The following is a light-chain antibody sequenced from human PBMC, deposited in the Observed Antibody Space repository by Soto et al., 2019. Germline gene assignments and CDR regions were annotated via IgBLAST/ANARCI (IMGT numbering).Light chain of an antibody. CDR2: DAY. V-gene: IGKV3-11*01. J-gene: IGKJ1*01. CDR1: QSVSSY. Sequence: EIVLTQSPATLSLSPGERDTLSCRASQSVSSYLAWYQQKPGQAPRLLIYDAYNRATGIPARFSGSGSGTDFTLPISSLEPEDFAVYYCQQRSNWPPWTCGQGTKVEIK. CDR3: QQRSNWPPWT.